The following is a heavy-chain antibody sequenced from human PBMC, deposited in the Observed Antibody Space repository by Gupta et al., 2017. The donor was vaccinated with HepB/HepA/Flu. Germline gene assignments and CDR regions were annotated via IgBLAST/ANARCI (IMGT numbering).Heavy chain of an antibody. CDR2: ISGSGGST. CDR3: AKDSDSSGYYPPPYYFDY. Sequence: EVQLLESGGGLVQPGGSLRPSLAASGFTFSGYAMGWCRPAPGKGLEWVSAISGSGGSTYYADSVKGRFTISRDNSKNTLYLQMNSLRAEDTAVYYCAKDSDSSGYYPPPYYFDYWGQGTLVTVSS. CDR1: GFTFSGYA. D-gene: IGHD3-22*01. J-gene: IGHJ4*02. V-gene: IGHV3-23*01.